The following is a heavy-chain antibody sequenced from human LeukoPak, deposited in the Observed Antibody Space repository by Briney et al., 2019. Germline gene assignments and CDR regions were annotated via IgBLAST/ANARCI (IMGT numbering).Heavy chain of an antibody. CDR2: ISGSSAST. CDR3: AKDPRP. Sequence: GGSLRLSCAASGFTFDNYGTSWVRQAPGKGLEWVSGISGSSASTYYADSVKGRFTISRDNSKNTLYLQMNSLRVEDTVVYYCAKDPRPWGQGTLVTVSS. V-gene: IGHV3-23*01. CDR1: GFTFDNYG. J-gene: IGHJ5*02.